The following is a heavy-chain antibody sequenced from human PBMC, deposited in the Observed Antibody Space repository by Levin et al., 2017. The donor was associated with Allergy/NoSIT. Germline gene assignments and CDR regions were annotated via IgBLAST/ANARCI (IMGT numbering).Heavy chain of an antibody. J-gene: IGHJ4*02. CDR1: GGSVSSGSYY. Sequence: SETLSLTCTVSGGSVSSGSYYWSWIRQPPGKGLEWIGYIYYSGSTNYNPSLKSRVTISVDTSKNQFSLKLSSVTAADTAVYYCARVSGGYSYGPYLDYWGQGTLVTVSS. CDR2: IYYSGST. V-gene: IGHV4-61*01. CDR3: ARVSGGYSYGPYLDY. D-gene: IGHD5-18*01.